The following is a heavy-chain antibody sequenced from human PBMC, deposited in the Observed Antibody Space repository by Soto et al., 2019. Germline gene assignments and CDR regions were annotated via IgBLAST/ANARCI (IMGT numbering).Heavy chain of an antibody. J-gene: IGHJ4*02. CDR1: GGSISSSRHY. D-gene: IGHD6-13*01. CDR3: ARHKDTSSRYLLPDC. V-gene: IGHV4-39*01. Sequence: QLQLQESGPGLVKPSETLSLTCTVSGGSISSSRHYWGWIRQPPGKGLEWIGSIYYSGSTYYNPSLKSRITISVDTSKNQFSLKVSSVTATDTAVYYCARHKDTSSRYLLPDCWGQGALVTVSS. CDR2: IYYSGST.